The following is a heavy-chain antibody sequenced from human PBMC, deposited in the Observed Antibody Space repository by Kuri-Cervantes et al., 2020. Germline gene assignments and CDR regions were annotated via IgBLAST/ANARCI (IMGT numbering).Heavy chain of an antibody. CDR3: AREWTGFDC. D-gene: IGHD3/OR15-3a*01. V-gene: IGHV4-34*01. Sequence: GSLRLSCAVYGGSFSGYYWSWIRQPPGKGLEWIGEINHSGSTNYNPSLKSRVTISVDTSKNQFSLKLSSVTAADTAVYYCAREWTGFDCWGQGTLVTVSS. CDR2: INHSGST. J-gene: IGHJ4*02. CDR1: GGSFSGYY.